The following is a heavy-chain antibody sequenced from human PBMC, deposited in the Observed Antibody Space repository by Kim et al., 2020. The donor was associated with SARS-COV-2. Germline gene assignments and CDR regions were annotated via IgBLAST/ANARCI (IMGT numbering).Heavy chain of an antibody. Sequence: YYPDSVKCRFAISGDTSKNALYLKMNSLRAEETAVYYCARDGGRRDGHFYWGQGTLVTVSS. V-gene: IGHV3-66*01. CDR3: ARDGGRRDGHFY. D-gene: IGHD3-16*01. J-gene: IGHJ4*02.